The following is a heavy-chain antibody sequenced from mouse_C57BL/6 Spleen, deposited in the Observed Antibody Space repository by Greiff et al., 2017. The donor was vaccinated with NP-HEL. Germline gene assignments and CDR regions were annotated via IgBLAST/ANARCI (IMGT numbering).Heavy chain of an antibody. V-gene: IGHV1-52*01. D-gene: IGHD1-1*01. CDR3: ARSYGSSYPYYFDY. CDR1: GYTFNSYW. J-gene: IGHJ2*01. CDR2: IDPSDSET. Sequence: VQLQQPGAELVRPGSSVKLSCKASGYTFNSYWMHWVKQRPIQGLEWIGNIDPSDSETHYNQKFKDKATLTVDKSSSTAYMQLSSLTSEDSAVYYCARSYGSSYPYYFDYWGQGTTLTVSS.